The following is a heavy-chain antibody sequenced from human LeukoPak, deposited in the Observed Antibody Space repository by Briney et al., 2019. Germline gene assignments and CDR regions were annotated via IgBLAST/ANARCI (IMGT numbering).Heavy chain of an antibody. Sequence: SETLSLTCTVSGGSISSYYWSWIRQPAGKGLEWIGRIYTSGSTNYNPSLKSRVTMSVDTSKNQFSLKLSSVTAADTAVYYCVREVVPAAILNWFDPWGQGTLVTVSS. V-gene: IGHV4-4*07. CDR3: VREVVPAAILNWFDP. CDR1: GGSISSYY. D-gene: IGHD2-2*01. J-gene: IGHJ5*02. CDR2: IYTSGST.